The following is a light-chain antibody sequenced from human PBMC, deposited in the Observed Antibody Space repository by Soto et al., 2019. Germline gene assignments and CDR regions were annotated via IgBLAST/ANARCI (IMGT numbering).Light chain of an antibody. CDR3: HQYKSYTPYT. Sequence: DIPMTQSPSALSASLGDRVTITCRASHSIGTWLAWYHQRPGKAPKLLIYDASSLGSGVPSRFSGGGSGTEFTLTISSLQPDDFGTYYCHQYKSYTPYTIGQGTKVEIK. CDR1: HSIGTW. V-gene: IGKV1-5*01. J-gene: IGKJ2*01. CDR2: DAS.